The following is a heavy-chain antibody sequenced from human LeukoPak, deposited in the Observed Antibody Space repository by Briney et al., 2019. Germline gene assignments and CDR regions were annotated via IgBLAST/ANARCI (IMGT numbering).Heavy chain of an antibody. Sequence: EASVKVSCKASGNTFTSYGISWVRQAPGQGLEWMGWISAYNGNTNYAQKLQGRVTMTTDTSTSTAYMELRSLRSDDTAVYYCARDRTYEVNWFDPWGQGTLVTVSS. CDR1: GNTFTSYG. V-gene: IGHV1-18*01. CDR3: ARDRTYEVNWFDP. D-gene: IGHD3-3*01. CDR2: ISAYNGNT. J-gene: IGHJ5*02.